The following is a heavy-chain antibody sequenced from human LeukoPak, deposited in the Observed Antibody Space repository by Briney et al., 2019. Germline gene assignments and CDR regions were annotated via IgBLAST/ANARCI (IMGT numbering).Heavy chain of an antibody. D-gene: IGHD4-17*01. CDR2: IGKNQ. J-gene: IGHJ4*02. CDR3: AKGSNGDYDN. V-gene: IGHV3-23*01. CDR1: RFSLGNFV. Sequence: GESLRLSCTPSRFSLGNFVMGWVRQAPGKGLEWVATIGKNQYYADSVKGRFTTSKDNSKNMMYLQMDSLGVDDTAIYYCAKGSNGDYDNWGQGTLVSVSS.